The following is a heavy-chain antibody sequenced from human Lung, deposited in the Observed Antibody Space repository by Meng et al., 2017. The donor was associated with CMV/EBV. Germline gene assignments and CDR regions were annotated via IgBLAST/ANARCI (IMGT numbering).Heavy chain of an antibody. CDR2: INSDGSST. CDR3: ARDLRVRGVKGGSRYYGRDV. D-gene: IGHD3-10*01. J-gene: IGHJ6*04. Sequence: GGSLRLXCAASGFTFSSYWMHWVRQAPGKGLVWVSRINSDGSSTSYADSVKGRFTISRDNAKNTLYLQMNSLRAEDTAVYYCARDLRVRGVKGGSRYYGRDVWGKGTTVTVSS. CDR1: GFTFSSYW. V-gene: IGHV3-74*01.